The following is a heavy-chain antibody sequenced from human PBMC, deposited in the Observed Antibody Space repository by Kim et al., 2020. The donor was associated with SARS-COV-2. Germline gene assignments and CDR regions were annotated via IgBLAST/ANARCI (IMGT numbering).Heavy chain of an antibody. CDR1: GFTFSSYA. CDR3: AKAFSYYDSSGYSPNAAFDI. D-gene: IGHD3-22*01. V-gene: IGHV3-23*01. Sequence: GGSLRRSCAASGFTFSSYAMSWVRQAPGKGLEWVSAISGSGGSTYYADSVKGRFTISRDNSKNTLYLQMNSLRAEDTAVYYCAKAFSYYDSSGYSPNAAFDIWGQGTMVTVSS. CDR2: ISGSGGST. J-gene: IGHJ3*02.